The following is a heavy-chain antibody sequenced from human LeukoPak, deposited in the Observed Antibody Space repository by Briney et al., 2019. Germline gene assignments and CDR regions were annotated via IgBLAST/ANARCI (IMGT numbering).Heavy chain of an antibody. CDR2: IKSKTDGGTT. Sequence: GGSLSLSCAASGFTFSNAWMSWVRQAPGKGLEWVGRIKSKTDGGTTDYAAPVKGRFTISRDDSKNTLYLQMNSLKTEDTAVYYCTTDPNVGWRIPIWGQGTLVTVSS. CDR1: GFTFSNAW. V-gene: IGHV3-15*01. D-gene: IGHD5-24*01. J-gene: IGHJ4*02. CDR3: TTDPNVGWRIPI.